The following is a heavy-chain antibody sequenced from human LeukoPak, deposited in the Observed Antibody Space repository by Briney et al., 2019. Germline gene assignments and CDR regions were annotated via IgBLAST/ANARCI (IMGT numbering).Heavy chain of an antibody. J-gene: IGHJ4*02. CDR1: NDSFSNYY. V-gene: IGHV4-59*01. D-gene: IGHD5-24*01. CDR3: ARASMRRRDGYNRHYEIDY. CDR2: VYYSDKT. Sequence: PSETLSLTCTVSNDSFSNYYWTWLRQSPGKALEWIGYVYYSDKTHYNPSLKSRVFISVDTSQSQFSLRLSSVTAADTAVYYCARASMRRRDGYNRHYEIDYWGQGTLVTVS.